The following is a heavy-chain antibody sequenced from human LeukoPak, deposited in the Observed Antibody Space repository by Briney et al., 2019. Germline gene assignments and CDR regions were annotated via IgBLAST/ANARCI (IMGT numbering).Heavy chain of an antibody. D-gene: IGHD2-15*01. J-gene: IGHJ4*02. CDR1: GFTFSSFA. CDR2: ISGSGST. CDR3: AKSGLNRFDY. V-gene: IGHV3-23*01. Sequence: RTGGSLRLSCAASGFTFSSFAMSWVRQAPGKGLEWVSGISGSGSTYYVDSVKGRFTISRDNSKNTLYLQMNSLRAEDTAVYYCAKSGLNRFDYWGQGTLVTVSS.